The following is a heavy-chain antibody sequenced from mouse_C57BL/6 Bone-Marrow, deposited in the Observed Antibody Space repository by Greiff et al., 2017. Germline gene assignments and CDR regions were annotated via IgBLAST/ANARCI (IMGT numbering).Heavy chain of an antibody. CDR2: ISRGSSTI. J-gene: IGHJ2*01. CDR3: AREYYYGSPDY. V-gene: IGHV5-17*01. D-gene: IGHD1-1*01. Sequence: EVQGVESGGGLVKPGGSLKLSCAASGFTFSDYGMHWVRQAPEKGLEWVAYISRGSSTIYYADTVKGRFTISRDNAKNTLFLQMTSLKSEDTARYYCAREYYYGSPDYWGQGTTLTVSS. CDR1: GFTFSDYG.